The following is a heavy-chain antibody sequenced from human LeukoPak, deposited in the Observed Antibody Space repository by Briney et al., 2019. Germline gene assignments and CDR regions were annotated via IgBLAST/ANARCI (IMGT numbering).Heavy chain of an antibody. CDR1: GGTFSSYA. CDR3: AREVGGDTAMVTDY. J-gene: IGHJ4*02. CDR2: IIPIFGTA. V-gene: IGHV1-69*13. D-gene: IGHD5-18*01. Sequence: SVKVPCKASGGTFSSYAISWVRQAPGQGLEWMGGIIPIFGTANYAQKFQGGVTITADESTSTAYMELSSLRSEDTAVYYCAREVGGDTAMVTDYWGQGTLVTVSS.